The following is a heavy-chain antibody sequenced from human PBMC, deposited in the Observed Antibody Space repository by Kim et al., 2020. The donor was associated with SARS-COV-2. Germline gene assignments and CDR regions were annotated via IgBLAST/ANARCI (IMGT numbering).Heavy chain of an antibody. J-gene: IGHJ4*01. CDR3: ARDLVAGSGSYDF. Sequence: GGSLRLSCAASGFTFSNYWMHWVRQRPGKGLVWVSRIRAGGGDYADFVKGRFTISRDNAKNTLYLQMNSLRAEDTAVYYCARDLVAGSGSYDFWGHGTLVTVFS. V-gene: IGHV3-74*01. CDR2: IRAGGGD. D-gene: IGHD3-10*01. CDR1: GFTFSNYW.